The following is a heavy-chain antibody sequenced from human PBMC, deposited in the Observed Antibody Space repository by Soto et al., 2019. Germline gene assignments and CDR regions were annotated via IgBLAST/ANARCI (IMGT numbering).Heavy chain of an antibody. CDR3: VRDGDGAGADFDY. Sequence: EVQVVESGGGLVQPGGSLRLSCVGSGFTFSRHWMYWVRQAPGKGLVWLAGIKRDGSIITYADSVKGRFTISRDNSKNTVYLQTNSLRVEATAIYYCVRDGDGAGADFDYWGRGTLVSVTS. D-gene: IGHD2-8*02. J-gene: IGHJ4*02. CDR2: IKRDGSII. V-gene: IGHV3-74*01. CDR1: GFTFSRHW.